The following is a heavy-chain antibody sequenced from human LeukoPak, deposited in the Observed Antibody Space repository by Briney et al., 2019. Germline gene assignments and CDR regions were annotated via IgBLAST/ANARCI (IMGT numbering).Heavy chain of an antibody. V-gene: IGHV3-30-3*01. D-gene: IGHD5-12*01. CDR1: GFTFSSYA. CDR2: ISYDGSNK. CDR3: AKDTESGYPGKFDY. Sequence: GGSLRLSCAASGFTFSSYAMHWVRQAPGKGLEWVAVISYDGSNKYYADSVKGRFTISRDNSKNTLYLQMNSLRAEDTAVYYCAKDTESGYPGKFDYWGQGTLVTVSS. J-gene: IGHJ4*02.